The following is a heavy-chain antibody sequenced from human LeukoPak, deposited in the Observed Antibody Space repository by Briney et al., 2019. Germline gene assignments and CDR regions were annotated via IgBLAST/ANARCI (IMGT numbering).Heavy chain of an antibody. J-gene: IGHJ3*02. CDR1: GFTFSSYS. D-gene: IGHD3-10*01. CDR3: ARVEAGAIILGAFDI. V-gene: IGHV3-21*01. CDR2: SSSSSSYI. Sequence: PGGSLRLSCAASGFTFSSYSMNWVRQAPGKGLEWVSFSSSSSSYIYYADSVKGRFTISRDNAKNSLYLQMNSLRAEDTAVYYCARVEAGAIILGAFDIWGQGTVVTVSS.